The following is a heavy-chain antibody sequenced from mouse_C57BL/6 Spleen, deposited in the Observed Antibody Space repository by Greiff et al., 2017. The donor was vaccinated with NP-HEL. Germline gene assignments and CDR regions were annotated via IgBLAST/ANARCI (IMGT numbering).Heavy chain of an antibody. D-gene: IGHD2-4*01. Sequence: DVKLVESGEGLVKPGGSLKLSCAASGFTFSSYAMSWVRQTPEKRLEWVAYISSGGDYIYYADTVKGRFTISRDNARNTLYLQMSSLKSEDTAMYYCTRETLYYDYDEDAMDDWGQGTSVTVSS. CDR3: TRETLYYDYDEDAMDD. J-gene: IGHJ4*01. V-gene: IGHV5-9-1*02. CDR2: ISSGGDYI. CDR1: GFTFSSYA.